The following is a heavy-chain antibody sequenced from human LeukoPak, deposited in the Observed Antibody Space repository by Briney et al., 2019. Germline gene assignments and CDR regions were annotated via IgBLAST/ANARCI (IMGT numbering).Heavy chain of an antibody. J-gene: IGHJ4*02. D-gene: IGHD5-24*01. Sequence: GGSLRLSCAASGFTLSDYSMNWVRQAPGKGLEWISYIGIDSGNTNYADSVKGRFTISGDKAKNSLYLQMNSLRVEDTAVYYCARDYKYAFDNWGQGTPVTVSS. CDR1: GFTLSDYS. CDR3: ARDYKYAFDN. CDR2: IGIDSGNT. V-gene: IGHV3-48*01.